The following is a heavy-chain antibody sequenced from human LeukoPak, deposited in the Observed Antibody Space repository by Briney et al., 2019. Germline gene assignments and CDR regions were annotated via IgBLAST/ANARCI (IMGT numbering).Heavy chain of an antibody. Sequence: PSETLSLTCTVSGGSISSYYWSWIRQPPGKGLEWIGYIYYSGSTNYNPSLKSRVTISVDTSKNQFSLKLSSVTAADTAVYYCARVGEMATESSRDQYDAFDIWGQGTMVTVSS. CDR3: ARVGEMATESSRDQYDAFDI. D-gene: IGHD5-24*01. CDR2: IYYSGST. CDR1: GGSISSYY. V-gene: IGHV4-59*01. J-gene: IGHJ3*02.